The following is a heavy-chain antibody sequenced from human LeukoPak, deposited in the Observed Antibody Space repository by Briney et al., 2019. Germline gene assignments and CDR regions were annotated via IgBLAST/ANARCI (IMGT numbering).Heavy chain of an antibody. V-gene: IGHV3-48*02. CDR3: AIDAWELPLDAFDI. Sequence: GGSLRLSCTASGFTFSTYNMNWVRHAPGKGLECVSYISTDSSSIYYADSVQGRFTISRDNAKNSLYLQMNSLRDEDTAVYYCAIDAWELPLDAFDIWGQGTMVTVSS. D-gene: IGHD1-26*01. CDR2: ISTDSSSI. CDR1: GFTFSTYN. J-gene: IGHJ3*02.